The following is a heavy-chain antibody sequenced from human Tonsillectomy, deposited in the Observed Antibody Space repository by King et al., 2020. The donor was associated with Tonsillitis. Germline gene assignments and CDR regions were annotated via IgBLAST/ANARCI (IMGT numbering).Heavy chain of an antibody. J-gene: IGHJ4*02. CDR1: GGSISSGGYS. Sequence: VQLQESGPGLVKPSQTLSLTCAVSGGSISSGGYSWSWIRQPPGKGLEWIGYIYYSGSTYYNPSLKSRVTISVDTSKNQFSLKLRSVTAADTAVYYCARGHCSSTSCYTTGTSYFDYWGQGTLVTVSS. V-gene: IGHV4-30-4*07. D-gene: IGHD2-2*02. CDR3: ARGHCSSTSCYTTGTSYFDY. CDR2: IYYSGST.